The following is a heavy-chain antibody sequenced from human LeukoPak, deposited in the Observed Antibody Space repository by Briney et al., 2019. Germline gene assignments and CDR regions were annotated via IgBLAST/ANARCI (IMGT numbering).Heavy chain of an antibody. CDR1: GGTFSSYA. CDR2: IIPIFGTA. D-gene: IGHD4-11*01. J-gene: IGHJ6*03. V-gene: IGHV1-69*05. Sequence: SVKVSCKASGGTFSSYAISWVRQAPGQGLEWMGGIIPIFGTANYAQKFQGRVTITTDESTSTAYMELSSLRSEDTAVYYCARGQDYSNRYYYYYMDVWGKGTTVTVSS. CDR3: ARGQDYSNRYYYYYMDV.